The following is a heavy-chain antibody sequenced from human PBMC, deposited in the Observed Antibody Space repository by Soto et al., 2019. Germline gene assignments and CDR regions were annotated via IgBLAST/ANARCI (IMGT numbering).Heavy chain of an antibody. V-gene: IGHV1-46*01. D-gene: IGHD4-17*01. Sequence: ASVKVSCKASGYTFTSYYMHWVRQAPGQGLEWMGIINPSGGSTSYAQKFQGRVTMTRDTSTSTVYMELSSLRSEDTAVYYCGIASKPGTVTNDVYRARRTPVTVSS. CDR1: GYTFTSYY. CDR3: GIASKPGTVTNDVY. J-gene: IGHJ4*02. CDR2: INPSGGST.